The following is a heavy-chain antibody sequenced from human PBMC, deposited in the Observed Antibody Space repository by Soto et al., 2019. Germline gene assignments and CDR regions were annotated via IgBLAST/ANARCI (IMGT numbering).Heavy chain of an antibody. Sequence: QITLKESGPTLVKPTQTLTLTCTFSGFSLSTSGVGVGWIRQPPGKALEWLALIYWDDDKRYSPSLMSRLTLTKDTSKKPVVLTMNNGAPVDPATFYCAHPFSGNFYYFEYRSQGTLVTVSS. D-gene: IGHD1-26*01. V-gene: IGHV2-5*02. CDR3: AHPFSGNFYYFEY. CDR1: GFSLSTSGVG. J-gene: IGHJ4*02. CDR2: IYWDDDK.